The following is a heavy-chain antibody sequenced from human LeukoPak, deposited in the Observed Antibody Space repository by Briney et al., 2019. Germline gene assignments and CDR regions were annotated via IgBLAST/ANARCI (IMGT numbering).Heavy chain of an antibody. CDR2: ISSSSSTI. CDR3: VRLTVGAGS. J-gene: IGHJ5*02. D-gene: IGHD1-26*01. V-gene: IGHV3-48*01. CDR1: GFTFSSYN. Sequence: GGSLRLSCAASGFTFSSYNMNWARQPPGKGLEWVSYISSSSSTIYYADSVKGRFTISRDNAKKSLYLQMNSLSAEDTAVYYCVRLTVGAGSWGQGTLVTVSS.